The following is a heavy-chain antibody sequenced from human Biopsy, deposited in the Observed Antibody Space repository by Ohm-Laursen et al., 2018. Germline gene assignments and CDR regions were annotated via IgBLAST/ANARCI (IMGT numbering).Heavy chain of an antibody. D-gene: IGHD2-15*01. Sequence: GSLRLSCAASGFTFTDYDMSWVRHVPGQGLQWLALVSATATSVYYADSVRGRFFISRDNAKNSVFLEMSNLRADDTALYYCARNVRLQMTEHSGVISYSRYFAMDAWGQGTTVTVSS. J-gene: IGHJ6*02. CDR3: ARNVRLQMTEHSGVISYSRYFAMDA. CDR2: VSATATSV. CDR1: GFTFTDYD. V-gene: IGHV3-11*01.